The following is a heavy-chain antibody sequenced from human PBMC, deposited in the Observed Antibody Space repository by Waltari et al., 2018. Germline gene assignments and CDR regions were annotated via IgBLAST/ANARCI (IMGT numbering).Heavy chain of an antibody. Sequence: EVQLVESGGGLVQPGRSLRLSCAASGFTFDDYAMHWVRQATGKGLEWVSGISWNSGSIGYADSVKGRVTISRDNAKNSLYLQMNSLRAEDMALYYCAKDWGSMVRGSYFDYWGQGTLVTVSS. CDR1: GFTFDDYA. CDR2: ISWNSGSI. J-gene: IGHJ4*02. V-gene: IGHV3-9*03. D-gene: IGHD3-10*01. CDR3: AKDWGSMVRGSYFDY.